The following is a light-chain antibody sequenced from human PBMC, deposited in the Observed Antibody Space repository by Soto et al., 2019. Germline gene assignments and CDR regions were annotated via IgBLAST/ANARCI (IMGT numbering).Light chain of an antibody. CDR3: QQYRSWPRT. Sequence: EIVPTQSPATLSVSPGERVTLSCRASQSVDINLAWYQQKPGQAPRLLIYGASTRATDMSGTFSGRGSGTEFTLTISNVRPEDFAVYYCQQYRSWPRTFGQGTKVEIK. CDR1: QSVDIN. V-gene: IGKV3-15*01. CDR2: GAS. J-gene: IGKJ1*01.